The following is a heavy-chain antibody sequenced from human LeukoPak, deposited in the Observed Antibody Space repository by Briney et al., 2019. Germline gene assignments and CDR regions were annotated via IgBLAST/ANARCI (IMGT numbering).Heavy chain of an antibody. J-gene: IGHJ4*02. Sequence: SETLSLTCIVSGFSINIGYYWGWIRQPPGKGLECIGTIYHTGTTYYNPSLKSRVTISVDTSKNQFSLKLSSVTAADTAVYYCARVDSTYGNAGGNYFDSWGQGTLVTVSS. V-gene: IGHV4-38-2*02. D-gene: IGHD3-10*01. CDR1: GFSINIGYY. CDR3: ARVDSTYGNAGGNYFDS. CDR2: IYHTGTT.